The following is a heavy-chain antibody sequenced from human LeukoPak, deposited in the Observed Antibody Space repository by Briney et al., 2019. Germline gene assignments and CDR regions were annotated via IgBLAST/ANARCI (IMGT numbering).Heavy chain of an antibody. J-gene: IGHJ4*02. CDR2: ISNSGSYI. V-gene: IGHV3-21*04. Sequence: PGGSLRLSCAASGFTFSSNSMNWVRQAPGKGLEWVSSISNSGSYIDYADSVKGRFTISRDSARNTLSLQMNSLRAEDTAIYYCARKRDGIDSWGQGTLVTVSS. CDR1: GFTFSSNS. CDR3: ARKRDGIDS.